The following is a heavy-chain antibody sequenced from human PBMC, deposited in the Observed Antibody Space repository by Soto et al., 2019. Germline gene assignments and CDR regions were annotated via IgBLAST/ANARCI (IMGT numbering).Heavy chain of an antibody. V-gene: IGHV3-74*01. CDR2: INSDGSST. CDR3: ARPSITMSI. D-gene: IGHD3-10*02. J-gene: IGHJ3*02. Sequence: GGSLRLSCAASGFTVSSNYMGWVRQAPGKGLEWVSRINSDGSSTSYADSVKGRFTISRDNAKNTLYLQMNSLRAEDTAVYYCARPSITMSIWGQGTMVTVSS. CDR1: GFTVSSNY.